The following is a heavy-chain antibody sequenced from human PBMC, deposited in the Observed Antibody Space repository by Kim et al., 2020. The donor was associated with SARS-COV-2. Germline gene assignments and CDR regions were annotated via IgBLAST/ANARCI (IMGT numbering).Heavy chain of an antibody. V-gene: IGHV3-9*01. D-gene: IGHD2-15*01. CDR1: GFTFDDYA. J-gene: IGHJ3*02. CDR3: AKDVCSGGSCYSGDAFDI. Sequence: GGSLRLSCAASGFTFDDYAMHWVRQAPGKGLEWVSGISWNSGSIGYADSVKGRFTISRDNAKNSLYLQMNSLRAEDTALYYCAKDVCSGGSCYSGDAFDIWGQGTMVTVSS. CDR2: ISWNSGSI.